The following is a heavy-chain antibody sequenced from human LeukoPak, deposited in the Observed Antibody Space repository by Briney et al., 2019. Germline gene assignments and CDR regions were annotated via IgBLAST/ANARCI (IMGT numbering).Heavy chain of an antibody. D-gene: IGHD3-16*01. CDR3: ASIKDDYVWGSTVDY. CDR1: GGSFSGYY. J-gene: IGHJ4*02. CDR2: INHSGST. Sequence: SETLSLTCAVYGGSFSGYYWSWLRQPPGKGLEWIGEINHSGSTNYNPSLKSRVTISIDTSKNQFSLKLSSVTAADTAVYYCASIKDDYVWGSTVDYWGQGTLVTVSS. V-gene: IGHV4-34*01.